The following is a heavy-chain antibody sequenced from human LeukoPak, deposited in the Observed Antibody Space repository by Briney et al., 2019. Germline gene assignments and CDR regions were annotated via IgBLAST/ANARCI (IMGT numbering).Heavy chain of an antibody. CDR3: ARDYSRGYAWFDP. CDR2: IYYSGSA. D-gene: IGHD5-12*01. V-gene: IGHV4-31*03. Sequence: PSETLSLTCTVSGDSISSGVYYWSWIRQHPGKGLEWIGYIYYSGSAYYNPFLKSRVSISVDTSKNQFPLKLTSVTAADTALYFCARDYSRGYAWFDPWGQGILVTVSS. CDR1: GDSISSGVYY. J-gene: IGHJ5*02.